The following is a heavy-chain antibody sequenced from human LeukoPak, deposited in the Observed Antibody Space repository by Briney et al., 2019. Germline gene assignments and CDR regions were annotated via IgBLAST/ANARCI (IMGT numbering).Heavy chain of an antibody. CDR3: AKNPNQYDYGDY. V-gene: IGHV3-21*04. Sequence: GGSLRLSCAASGFTFSSYTMNWVRRAPGKGLEWVSSISSSSSYIYYADSVKGRFSISRDNAKNSLYLQMNSLRAEDTAVYYCAKNPNQYDYGDYWGQGTLVTVSS. CDR2: ISSSSSYI. CDR1: GFTFSSYT. D-gene: IGHD1-14*01. J-gene: IGHJ4*02.